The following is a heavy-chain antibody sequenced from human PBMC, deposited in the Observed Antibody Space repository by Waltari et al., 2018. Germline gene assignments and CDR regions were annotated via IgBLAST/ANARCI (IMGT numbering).Heavy chain of an antibody. V-gene: IGHV4-39*07. CDR3: ARVGAGGGIIAVAGH. CDR1: GGSISSSSYY. Sequence: QLQLQESGPGLVKPLETLSLTCTVSGGSISSSSYYWGWISQPPGKGLEWIGSIYYSGSPYYTPALKSRVTISVDTSKNQFSLKLSSVTAADTAVYYCARVGAGGGIIAVAGHWGQGTLVTVSS. D-gene: IGHD6-19*01. CDR2: IYYSGSP. J-gene: IGHJ4*02.